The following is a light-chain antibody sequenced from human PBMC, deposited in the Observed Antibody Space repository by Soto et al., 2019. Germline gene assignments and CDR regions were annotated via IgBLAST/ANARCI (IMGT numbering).Light chain of an antibody. V-gene: IGLV2-14*01. CDR1: SSDVGGYNY. CDR3: SSYTSSSTTYVV. J-gene: IGLJ2*01. CDR2: NVR. Sequence: QSALTQPASVSGSPGQSITISCTGTSSDVGGYNYVSWYQQHPGRVPKLLIYNVRNRPSGVSNRFSGYKSGTTASLTISGLQAEDEADYYCSSYTSSSTTYVVFGGGTKLTVL.